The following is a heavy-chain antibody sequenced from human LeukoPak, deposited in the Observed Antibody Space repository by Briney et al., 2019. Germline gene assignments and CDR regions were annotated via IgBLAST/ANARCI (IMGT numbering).Heavy chain of an antibody. CDR2: INTNTGNP. Sequence: ASVKVSCKASGYTFTSYAMNWVRQAPGQGLEWMGWINTNTGNPTYAQGFTGRFVLSLDTSVSTAYLQISSLKAEDTAVYYCARESAVAGTRVWGVLYYYYYYYVDVWGKGTTVTVSS. CDR1: GYTFTSYA. J-gene: IGHJ6*03. D-gene: IGHD6-19*01. CDR3: ARESAVAGTRVWGVLYYYYYYYVDV. V-gene: IGHV7-4-1*02.